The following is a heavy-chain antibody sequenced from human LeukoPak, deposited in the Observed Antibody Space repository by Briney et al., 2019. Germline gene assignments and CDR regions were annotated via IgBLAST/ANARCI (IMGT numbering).Heavy chain of an antibody. Sequence: GGSLRLSCAASGFTFSSYAMHWVRQAPGKGLERVAVISYDGSNKYYADSVKGRFTISRDNSKNTLYLQMNSLRAEDTAVYYCARESVRGLDYWGQGTLVTVSS. V-gene: IGHV3-30-3*01. CDR3: ARESVRGLDY. J-gene: IGHJ4*02. CDR1: GFTFSSYA. CDR2: ISYDGSNK.